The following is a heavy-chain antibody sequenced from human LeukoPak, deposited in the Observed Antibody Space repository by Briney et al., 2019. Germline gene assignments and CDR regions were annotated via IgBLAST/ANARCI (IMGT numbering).Heavy chain of an antibody. Sequence: GGSLRLSCAASGFTFSTFEMNWVRQAPGMGLEWVSYISSSGSNIHYADSMKGRFTISRDNAKNSLYLQMNSLRAEDTAIYYCARSGSWYNYFDYWAREPWLPSPQ. D-gene: IGHD6-13*01. CDR1: GFTFSTFE. CDR3: ARSGSWYNYFDY. V-gene: IGHV3-48*03. CDR2: ISSSGSNI. J-gene: IGHJ4*02.